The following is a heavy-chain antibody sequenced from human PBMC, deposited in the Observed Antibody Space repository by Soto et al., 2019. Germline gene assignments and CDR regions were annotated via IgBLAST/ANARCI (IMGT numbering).Heavy chain of an antibody. J-gene: IGHJ5*02. CDR1: GDSISKTNW. CDR3: ARVPIIVEIPPAPSGWFDP. Sequence: SKTLSLTCTVSGDSISKTNWWSWARQPPGKGLEWIGEIHQSGSTNYSPSLKGRVTISVDNSKNQFSLKLRSVSAADTAVYYCARVPIIVEIPPAPSGWFDPWGQGTLVTVSS. V-gene: IGHV4-4*02. D-gene: IGHD2-2*01. CDR2: IHQSGST.